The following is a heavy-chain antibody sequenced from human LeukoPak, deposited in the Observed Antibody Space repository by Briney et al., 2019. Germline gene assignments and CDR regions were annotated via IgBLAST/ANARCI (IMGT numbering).Heavy chain of an antibody. CDR3: ARGSGWYLP. J-gene: IGHJ5*02. CDR2: INHSGYT. D-gene: IGHD6-19*01. CDR1: GGSFSSYY. Sequence: SETLSLTCAVFGGSFSSYYWSWIRQPPGKGLEWIGEINHSGYTSYNPSLKSRVTISVDTSRNQFSLELISVTAADTAVYYCARGSGWYLPWGQGTLVTVSS. V-gene: IGHV4-34*01.